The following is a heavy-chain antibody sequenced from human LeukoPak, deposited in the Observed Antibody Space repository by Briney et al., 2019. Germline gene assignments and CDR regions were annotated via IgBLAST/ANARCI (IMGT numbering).Heavy chain of an antibody. J-gene: IGHJ3*02. Sequence: ASVKVSCKASGYTFTGYYMHWVRQAPGQGLEWMGIINPSGGSTSYAQKFQGRVTMTRDTSTSTVYMELSSLRSEDTAVYYCARDCSGGSCYSSYAFDIWGQGTMVTVSS. CDR1: GYTFTGYY. V-gene: IGHV1-46*01. CDR2: INPSGGST. D-gene: IGHD2-15*01. CDR3: ARDCSGGSCYSSYAFDI.